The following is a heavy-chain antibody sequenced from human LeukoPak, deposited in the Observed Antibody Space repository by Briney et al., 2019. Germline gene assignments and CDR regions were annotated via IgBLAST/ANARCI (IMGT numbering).Heavy chain of an antibody. J-gene: IGHJ4*02. V-gene: IGHV4-59*01. CDR2: MYYSGSS. Sequence: SETLSLTCTVSGGSISGYYWNWIRQTPGKRLEWIGYMYYSGSSTYNPSLKSRVSISVDTSKNQFSLKLNSVTAADTAIYYCARDSGDYGGNPYYFDYWGPGTLVTVS. D-gene: IGHD4-23*01. CDR1: GGSISGYY. CDR3: ARDSGDYGGNPYYFDY.